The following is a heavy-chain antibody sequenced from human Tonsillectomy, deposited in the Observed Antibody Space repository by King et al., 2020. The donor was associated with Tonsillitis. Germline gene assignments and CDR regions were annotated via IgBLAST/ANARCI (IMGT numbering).Heavy chain of an antibody. CDR2: IYPGDSDT. V-gene: IGHV5-51*03. D-gene: IGHD6-6*01. Sequence: VQLVESGAEVKKPGESLKIYCKGSGYSFTTYWVGWVRQMPGKGLEWMGIIYPGDSDTTYSPSFQGQVSISADKSISTAYLQWSDLKASDSAIYYCAREAYSSSGSYFDYWGQGTLVTVSS. CDR3: AREAYSSSGSYFDY. J-gene: IGHJ4*02. CDR1: GYSFTTYW.